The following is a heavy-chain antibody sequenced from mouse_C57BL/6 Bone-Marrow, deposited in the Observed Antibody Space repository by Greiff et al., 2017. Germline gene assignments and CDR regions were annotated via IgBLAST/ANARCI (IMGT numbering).Heavy chain of an antibody. CDR1: GYTFTSYT. D-gene: IGHD4-1*01. V-gene: IGHV1-4*01. CDR2: INPSSGYT. Sequence: SGAELARPGASVKMSCKASGYTFTSYTMHWVKQRPGQGLEWIGNINPSSGYTKYNQKFKDKATLTADKSSSTAYMQLSSLASEDSAVYYCARRRKQGRGYAMDYGGRGTSVTVSA. CDR3: ARRRKQGRGYAMDY. J-gene: IGHJ4*01.